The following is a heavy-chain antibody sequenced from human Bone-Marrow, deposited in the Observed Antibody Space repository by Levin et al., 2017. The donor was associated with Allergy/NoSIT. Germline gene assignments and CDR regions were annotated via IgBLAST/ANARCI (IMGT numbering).Heavy chain of an antibody. D-gene: IGHD5-18*01. Sequence: GGSLRLSCAASAFTFSDYYMSWIRQAPGKGLEWLSYISSSGSTIYYADSVKGRFTISRDNAKNSLYLQMNSLRAEDTAVYYCARDTSRGYNYGDNYFDYWGQGTLVTVSS. CDR3: ARDTSRGYNYGDNYFDY. J-gene: IGHJ4*02. V-gene: IGHV3-11*01. CDR1: AFTFSDYY. CDR2: ISSSGSTI.